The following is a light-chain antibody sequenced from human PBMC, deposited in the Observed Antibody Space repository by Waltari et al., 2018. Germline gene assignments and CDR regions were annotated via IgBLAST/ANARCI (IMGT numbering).Light chain of an antibody. J-gene: IGKJ1*01. CDR1: QSLSMTFNNKDN. CDR2: WAS. V-gene: IGKV4-1*01. Sequence: DIVMTQSPDSLAVSLGERATINCKSSQSLSMTFNNKDNLGWYQQKPGQPPKLLIYWASTRESGVPDLFSGSGSGTDLTLTISSLQAEDVAGYYCQHYYNVPRTCGQGTSVEIK. CDR3: QHYYNVPRT.